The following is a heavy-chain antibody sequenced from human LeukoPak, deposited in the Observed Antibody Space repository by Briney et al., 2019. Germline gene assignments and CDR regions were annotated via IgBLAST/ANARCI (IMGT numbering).Heavy chain of an antibody. D-gene: IGHD3-3*01. CDR2: IYYSGNT. Sequence: PSETLSLTCIVSGDSMSSSIYYWGWIRQSPGKGLEWIGTIYYSGNTYYNPSLKSRVTISLDMSKNQFSLKLTSVTAADTAVYYCAKDKRQGFLELGWWFDPWGQGTLVTVSS. V-gene: IGHV4-39*07. CDR1: GDSMSSSIYY. CDR3: AKDKRQGFLELGWWFDP. J-gene: IGHJ5*02.